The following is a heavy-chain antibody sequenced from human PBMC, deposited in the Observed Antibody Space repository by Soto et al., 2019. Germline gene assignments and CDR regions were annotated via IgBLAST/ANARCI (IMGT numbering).Heavy chain of an antibody. CDR3: ARTYHNDSGVKPSFYYGMYV. Sequence: QVQLVQSGAEVKKPGSSVKVSCKASGGTFDNYAITWVRQAHGQGLEWMGGIIPMLDSANYAEKFQGRVTITADEATTTAYMEVSRLRWEDTAAYYCARTYHNDSGVKPSFYYGMYVWGQRTTVTVAS. CDR1: GGTFDNYA. V-gene: IGHV1-69*12. CDR2: IIPMLDSA. D-gene: IGHD3-22*01. J-gene: IGHJ6*02.